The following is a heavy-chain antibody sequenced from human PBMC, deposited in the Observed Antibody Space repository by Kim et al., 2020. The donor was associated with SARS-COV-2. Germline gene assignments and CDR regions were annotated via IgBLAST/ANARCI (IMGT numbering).Heavy chain of an antibody. D-gene: IGHD3-22*01. CDR3: ARLPDDSSGYYYYFDY. V-gene: IGHV1-69*01. J-gene: IGHJ4*02. Sequence: KFQGGVTITADESTSTAYMELSSLRSEDTAVYYCARLPDDSSGYYYYFDYWGQGTLVTVSS.